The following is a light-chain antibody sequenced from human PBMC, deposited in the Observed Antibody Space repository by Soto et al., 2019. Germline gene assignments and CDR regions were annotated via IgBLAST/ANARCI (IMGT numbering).Light chain of an antibody. CDR3: QQYNAWPPKRT. CDR2: GAS. Sequence: EVVMTQSPVTLSVSPGERATLSCRASQSITTNLAWYQQKPGQAPRLLIYGASTRATGVPARFSGSGSGTQFTLTINSLQSEDFAVYYCQQYNAWPPKRTFGQGTKVDIK. CDR1: QSITTN. V-gene: IGKV3-15*01. J-gene: IGKJ1*01.